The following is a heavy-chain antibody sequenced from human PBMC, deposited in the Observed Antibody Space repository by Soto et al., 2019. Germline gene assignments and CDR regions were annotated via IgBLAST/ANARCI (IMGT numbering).Heavy chain of an antibody. CDR1: GLTFTNYE. V-gene: IGHV3-48*03. D-gene: IGHD2-2*01. Sequence: GGSLRVPCVPSGLTFTNYEMNWVRQAPGKGVEWVSYISSSGNTLYYADWLKGRIVISRDNSKDSLYLQTDTLRPDDTAIYYCARDTVTSLTPYQGFYYYGMDVWGQGTTVTVSS. CDR2: ISSSGNTL. J-gene: IGHJ6*02. CDR3: ARDTVTSLTPYQGFYYYGMDV.